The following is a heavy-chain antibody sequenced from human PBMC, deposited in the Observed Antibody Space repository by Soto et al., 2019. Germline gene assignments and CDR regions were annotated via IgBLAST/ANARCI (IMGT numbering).Heavy chain of an antibody. CDR1: GYTFTSYD. J-gene: IGHJ6*03. Sequence: GASVKVSCKASGYTFTSYDINWVRQATGQGLEWMGWMNPNSGNTGYAQKFQGRVTMTRNTSISTAYMELSSLRSEDTAVYYCARGVHYDYIWGSYRNFYYYYMDVWGKGTTVTVSS. CDR3: ARGVHYDYIWGSYRNFYYYYMDV. D-gene: IGHD3-16*02. CDR2: MNPNSGNT. V-gene: IGHV1-8*01.